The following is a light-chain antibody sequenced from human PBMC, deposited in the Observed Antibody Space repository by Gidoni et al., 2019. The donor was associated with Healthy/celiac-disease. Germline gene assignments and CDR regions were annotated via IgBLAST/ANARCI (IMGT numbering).Light chain of an antibody. V-gene: IGKV3-20*01. Sequence: DILLTRSPGTLALSPGERATLSCRASTSVSSSYLCWYQQKPGQAPRLLIYGAASRVTGIPDRFSGSGSGTDFTLTISRLEPEDFAVYYCQQYGSSPATFGQGTKVEIK. CDR1: TSVSSSY. CDR3: QQYGSSPAT. CDR2: GAA. J-gene: IGKJ1*01.